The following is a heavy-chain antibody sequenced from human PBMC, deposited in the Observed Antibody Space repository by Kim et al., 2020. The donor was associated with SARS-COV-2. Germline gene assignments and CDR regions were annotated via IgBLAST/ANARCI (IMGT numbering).Heavy chain of an antibody. D-gene: IGHD6-13*01. CDR2: ISAYNGNT. Sequence: ASVKVSCKASGYTFTSYGISWVRQAPGQGLEWMGWISAYNGNTNYAQKLQGRVTMTTDTSTSTAYMELRSLRSDDTAVYYCARDLSLSGIAAAGAADYWGQGSLVTVSS. V-gene: IGHV1-18*01. J-gene: IGHJ4*02. CDR1: GYTFTSYG. CDR3: ARDLSLSGIAAAGAADY.